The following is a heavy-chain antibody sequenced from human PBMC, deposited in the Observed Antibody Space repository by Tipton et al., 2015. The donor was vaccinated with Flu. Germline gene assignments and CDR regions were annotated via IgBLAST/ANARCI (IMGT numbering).Heavy chain of an antibody. V-gene: IGHV4-61*01. CDR2: IYYSGST. CDR3: ASSKSETAIAY. CDR1: GGSVSSGSYY. Sequence: TLSLTCTVSGGSVSSGSYYWSWIRQPPGKGLEWIGYIYYSGSTNYNPSLKSRVTISVDTSKNQFSLKLSSVTAADTAVYYCASSKSETAIAYWGQGTLVTVAS. D-gene: IGHD5-18*01. J-gene: IGHJ4*02.